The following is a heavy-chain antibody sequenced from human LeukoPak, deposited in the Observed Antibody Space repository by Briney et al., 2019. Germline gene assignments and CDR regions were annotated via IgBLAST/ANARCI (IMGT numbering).Heavy chain of an antibody. V-gene: IGHV3-23*01. J-gene: IGHJ3*02. D-gene: IGHD5-18*01. CDR2: ICGSVSGSGDCT. CDR3: AMVDTAMAKDAFDI. CDR1: GFSFGSYA. Sequence: GGSLRLSCAASGFSFGSYAMSWVRQAAGKGLEWVSEICGSVSGSGDCTHYADSVKGRFTISRDNAKNSLYLQMNSLRAEDTAVYYCAMVDTAMAKDAFDIWGQGTMVTVSS.